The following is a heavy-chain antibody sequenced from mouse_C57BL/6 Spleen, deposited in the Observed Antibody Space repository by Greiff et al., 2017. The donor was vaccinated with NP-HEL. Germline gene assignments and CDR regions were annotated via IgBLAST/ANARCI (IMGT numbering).Heavy chain of an antibody. D-gene: IGHD4-1*01. V-gene: IGHV1-82*01. J-gene: IGHJ2*01. Sequence: QVHVKQSGPELVKPGASVKISCKASGYAFSSSWMNWVKQRPGKGLEWIGRIYPGDGDTNYNGKFKGKATLTADKSSSTAYMQLSSLTSEDSAVYFCASSEWLKLAYYFDYWGQGTTLTVSS. CDR2: IYPGDGDT. CDR1: GYAFSSSW. CDR3: ASSEWLKLAYYFDY.